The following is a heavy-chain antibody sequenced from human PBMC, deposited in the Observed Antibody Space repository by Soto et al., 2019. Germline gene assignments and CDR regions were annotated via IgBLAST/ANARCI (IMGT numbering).Heavy chain of an antibody. CDR2: IYYSGST. D-gene: IGHD4-4*01. CDR1: GGSISSSSYY. CDR3: ARLDDYSNVGFDP. V-gene: IGHV4-39*01. J-gene: IGHJ5*02. Sequence: QLQLQESGPGLVKPSETLSLTCTVSGGSISSSSYYWGWIRQPPGKGLEWIGSIYYSGSTYYNPSLKSRVTVSVDTSKNQFSLKLSSVTAAYTAVYYCARLDDYSNVGFDPWGQGTLVTVSS.